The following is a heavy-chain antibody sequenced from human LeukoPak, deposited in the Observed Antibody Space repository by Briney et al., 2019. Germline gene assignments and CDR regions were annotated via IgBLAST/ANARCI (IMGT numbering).Heavy chain of an antibody. CDR2: IYPGDSDT. V-gene: IGHV5-51*01. D-gene: IGHD6-13*01. CDR1: GYSFTSYW. CDR3: ARTYSSSHYYFDY. J-gene: IGHJ4*02. Sequence: GESLKISCKGSGYSFTSYWIGWVRQVAGKGLEWMGIIYPGDSDTRYSPSSQGQVTISADKSISTAYLQWSSLKASDTAMYYCARTYSSSHYYFDYWGQGTLVTVSS.